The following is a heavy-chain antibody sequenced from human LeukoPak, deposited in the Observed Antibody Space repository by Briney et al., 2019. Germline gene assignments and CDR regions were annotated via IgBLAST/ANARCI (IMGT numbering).Heavy chain of an antibody. J-gene: IGHJ6*03. V-gene: IGHV4-39*07. CDR1: GGSVSRSSFY. D-gene: IGHD3-10*01. CDR2: IYYSGST. CDR3: ARVEGEEWGPNYYYMDV. Sequence: SETLSLTCTVSGGSVSRSSFYWGWIRQPPGKGLEWIGNIYYSGSTYYNPSLKSRVTTSIDTSKNQFSLKLSSVTAADTAVHYCARVEGEEWGPNYYYMDVWGKGTTVTVSS.